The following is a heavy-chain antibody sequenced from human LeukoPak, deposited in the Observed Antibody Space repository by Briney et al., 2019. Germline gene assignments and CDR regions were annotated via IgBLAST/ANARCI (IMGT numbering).Heavy chain of an antibody. CDR3: ATYRIAAAGYDAFDS. CDR2: INPNSGGT. D-gene: IGHD6-13*01. Sequence: ASVKVSCKASGYTFTGYYMHWVRQAPGQGLEWMGRINPNSGGTNYAQKFQGRVTMTRDTSISTAYMELSRLRSDDTAVYYCATYRIAAAGYDAFDSWGQGTMVTVSS. J-gene: IGHJ3*02. V-gene: IGHV1-2*06. CDR1: GYTFTGYY.